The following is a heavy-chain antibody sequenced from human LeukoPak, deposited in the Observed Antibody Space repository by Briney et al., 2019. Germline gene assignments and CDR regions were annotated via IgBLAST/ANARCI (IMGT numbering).Heavy chain of an antibody. Sequence: GGSLRLSCAASGFTFNSYAMSWVRQAPGKGLEWVSVIYSGGSTYYADSVKGRFTISRDNSKNTLYLQMNSLRAEDTAVYYCAKTPLGNSGDPWGQGTLVTVSS. V-gene: IGHV3-23*03. J-gene: IGHJ5*02. D-gene: IGHD7-27*01. CDR1: GFTFNSYA. CDR2: IYSGGST. CDR3: AKTPLGNSGDP.